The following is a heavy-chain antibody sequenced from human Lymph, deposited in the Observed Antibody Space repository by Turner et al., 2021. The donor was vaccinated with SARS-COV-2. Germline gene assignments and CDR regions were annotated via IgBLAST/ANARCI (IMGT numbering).Heavy chain of an antibody. V-gene: IGHV1-2*02. Sequence: QVQLVQSGAEVKKPGASVKVSCKAAGYTLTGYYMHWVRQAPGQGLEWMGWIHPNSGGTNYAQKLQGRVTMTRDTSISTAYMDLSRLRSDDTAMYYCARSRDLQSMVRGVDPFDYWGQGTLVTVSS. CDR2: IHPNSGGT. CDR3: ARSRDLQSMVRGVDPFDY. D-gene: IGHD3-10*01. J-gene: IGHJ4*02. CDR1: GYTLTGYY.